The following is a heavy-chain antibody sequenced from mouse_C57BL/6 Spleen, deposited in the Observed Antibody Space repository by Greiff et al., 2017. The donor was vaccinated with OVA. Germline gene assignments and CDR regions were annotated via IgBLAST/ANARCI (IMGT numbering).Heavy chain of an antibody. V-gene: IGHV5-4*03. CDR3: ARVRDTTVAFDY. CDR2: ISDGGSYT. D-gene: IGHD1-1*01. CDR1: GFTFSSYA. J-gene: IGHJ2*01. Sequence: DVKLVESGGGLVKPGGSLKLSCAASGFTFSSYAMSWVRQTPEKRLEWVATISDGGSYTYYPDNVKGRFTISRDNAKNNLYLQMSHLKSEDTAMYYCARVRDTTVAFDYWGQGTTLTVSS.